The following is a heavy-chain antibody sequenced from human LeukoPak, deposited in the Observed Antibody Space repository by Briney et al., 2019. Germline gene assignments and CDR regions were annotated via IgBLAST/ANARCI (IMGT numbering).Heavy chain of an antibody. V-gene: IGHV4-34*01. CDR1: GGSFSGYY. Sequence: SETLSLTCAVYGGSFSGYYWSWIRQPPGKGLEWIGEINHSGSTNYNPSLKSRVTISVDTSKNQFSLKLSSVTAADTAVYYCARDRDPYYDYLWGSYRPSYFDDWGQGTLVTVSS. CDR2: INHSGST. D-gene: IGHD3-16*02. J-gene: IGHJ4*02. CDR3: ARDRDPYYDYLWGSYRPSYFDD.